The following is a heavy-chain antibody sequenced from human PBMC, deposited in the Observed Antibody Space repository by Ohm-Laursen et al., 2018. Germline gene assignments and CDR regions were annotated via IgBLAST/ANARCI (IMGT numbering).Heavy chain of an antibody. Sequence: SLRLSCTASGFTFYDYAMHWDRQATGKGLEWVSGITWNSGTITYADSVKCRFTISRDNAKNSLYLQMNSLRAEDTALYYCAKMVGAWEFFDYWGQGALITVSS. V-gene: IGHV3-9*01. CDR3: AKMVGAWEFFDY. J-gene: IGHJ4*02. CDR2: ITWNSGTI. D-gene: IGHD1-26*01. CDR1: GFTFYDYA.